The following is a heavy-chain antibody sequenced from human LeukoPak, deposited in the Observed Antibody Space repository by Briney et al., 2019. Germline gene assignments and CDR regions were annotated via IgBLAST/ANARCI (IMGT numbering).Heavy chain of an antibody. CDR1: GGTFSSYA. D-gene: IGHD6-13*01. J-gene: IGHJ6*03. Sequence: GSSVKVSCKASGGTFSSYAIGWVRQAPGQGLEWMGGIIPIFGTANYAQKFQGRVTITADESTSTAYMELSSLRSEDTAVYYCASNILATGSDYYYLDVWGKGTTVTVSS. CDR2: IIPIFGTA. CDR3: ASNILATGSDYYYLDV. V-gene: IGHV1-69*01.